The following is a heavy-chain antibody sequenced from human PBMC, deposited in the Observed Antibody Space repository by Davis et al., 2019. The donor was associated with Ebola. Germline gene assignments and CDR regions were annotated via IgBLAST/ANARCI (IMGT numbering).Heavy chain of an antibody. V-gene: IGHV4-59*01. D-gene: IGHD3-9*01. Sequence: PSETLSLTCTVSGGSISSYYWSWIRQPPGKRLEWIGYIYYNGNTNYSPSLKSRVTISVDTSKNQFSLKLSSVTAADTAVYYCARDLSVLRYFDWLDGLDVWGQGTTVTVSS. CDR3: ARDLSVLRYFDWLDGLDV. CDR2: IYYNGNT. CDR1: GGSISSYY. J-gene: IGHJ6*02.